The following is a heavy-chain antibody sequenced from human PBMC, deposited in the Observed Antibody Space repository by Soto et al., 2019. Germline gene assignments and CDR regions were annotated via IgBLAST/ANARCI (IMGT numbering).Heavy chain of an antibody. CDR1: GYTFTTYW. D-gene: IGHD6-19*01. V-gene: IGHV5-51*01. CDR3: ARRIAVAGIMGAFDI. J-gene: IGHJ3*02. CDR2: IYPGDSDT. Sequence: LGESLKISCKGSGYTFTTYWIGWVRQMPGKGLEWMGIIYPGDSDTRYSPSFQGQVTISADESISTAHLQWSSLKASDTAMYYCARRIAVAGIMGAFDIWGQGTMVTVSS.